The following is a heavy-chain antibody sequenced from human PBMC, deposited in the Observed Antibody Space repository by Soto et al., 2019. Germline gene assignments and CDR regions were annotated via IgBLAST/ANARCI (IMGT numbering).Heavy chain of an antibody. D-gene: IGHD6-19*01. CDR3: ARIAVYSSGPSAGWDFAL. CDR1: GFTFSSYG. J-gene: IGHJ2*01. V-gene: IGHV3-33*01. CDR2: IWYDGSNK. Sequence: QVQLVESGGGVVQPGRSLRLSCAASGFTFSSYGMHWVRQAPGKGLEWVAVIWYDGSNKYYADSVKGRFTISRDNSKKSLYLEMSCLRAFDTAVYYCARIAVYSSGPSAGWDFALWGRGALVTVSS.